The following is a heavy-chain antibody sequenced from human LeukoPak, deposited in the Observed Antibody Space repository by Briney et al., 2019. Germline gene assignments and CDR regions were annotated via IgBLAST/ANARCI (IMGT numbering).Heavy chain of an antibody. CDR2: LSNSGYTI. Sequence: GGSLRLSRAVSGFSIDTYDMNWVRQAPGKGLEWISYLSNSGYTIHYADSVKGRFIISKDEANNSLFLQMYRLTAEDTGVYYCVRNSAFAHWGQGTLVIVSS. V-gene: IGHV3-48*03. D-gene: IGHD2-15*01. CDR3: VRNSAFAH. CDR1: GFSIDTYD. J-gene: IGHJ4*02.